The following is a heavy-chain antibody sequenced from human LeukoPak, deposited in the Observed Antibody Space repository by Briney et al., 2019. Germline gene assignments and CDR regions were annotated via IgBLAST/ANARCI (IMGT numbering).Heavy chain of an antibody. D-gene: IGHD3-10*01. Sequence: KPSETLSLTCTVSGVSISSSNSYWGWIRQPPGKGLEWVGSIYYSGNTYYNASLKSQVSISIDTSKDQFSLKLSSVTAADTAVYYCARARSGSRYIWRERGYYFDYWGQGTLVTVSS. J-gene: IGHJ4*02. CDR3: ARARSGSRYIWRERGYYFDY. CDR1: GVSISSSNSY. CDR2: IYYSGNT. V-gene: IGHV4-39*07.